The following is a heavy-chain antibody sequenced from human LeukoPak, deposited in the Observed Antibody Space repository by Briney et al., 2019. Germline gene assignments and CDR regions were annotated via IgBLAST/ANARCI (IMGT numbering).Heavy chain of an antibody. CDR1: GGSISSSGYY. V-gene: IGHV4-39*07. CDR3: ARELQYSGSSD. D-gene: IGHD1-26*01. Sequence: PSETLSLTCTVSGGSISSSGYYWGWIRQPPGKGLEWIGSIYHSGSTYYNPSLKSRVTISVDTSKNQFSLKLSSVTAADTAVYYCARELQYSGSSDWGQGTLVTVSS. J-gene: IGHJ4*02. CDR2: IYHSGST.